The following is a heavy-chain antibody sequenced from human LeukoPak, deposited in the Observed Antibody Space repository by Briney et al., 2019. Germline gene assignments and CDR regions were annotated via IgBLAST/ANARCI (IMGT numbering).Heavy chain of an antibody. V-gene: IGHV3-30-3*01. CDR1: GFTFSSYT. J-gene: IGHJ4*02. D-gene: IGHD3-10*01. CDR2: ISDDGSNE. CDR3: ATPKGGSGSHRAPLEY. Sequence: PGGSLRLSCAASGFTFSSYTMNWVRQPPGKGLEWVAIISDDGSNEYYADSVKGRFTISRDNSKNTLYLQMDSLRAEDTAVYYCATPKGGSGSHRAPLEYWGQGTLVTVST.